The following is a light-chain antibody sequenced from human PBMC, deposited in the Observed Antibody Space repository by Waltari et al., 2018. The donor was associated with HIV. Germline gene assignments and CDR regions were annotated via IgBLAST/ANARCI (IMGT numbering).Light chain of an antibody. CDR2: TND. V-gene: IGLV1-44*01. CDR1: SSNIGSHI. J-gene: IGLJ3*02. Sequence: QSVLTQPPSVSGTPGQHVTISCSGSSSNIGSHIVHWYQQRPGAAPELLIYTNDQRPSGVPDRFSGSKSGTSASLAISGLQSADEADYYCAAWDDSLNGMFGGGTKLTVL. CDR3: AAWDDSLNGM.